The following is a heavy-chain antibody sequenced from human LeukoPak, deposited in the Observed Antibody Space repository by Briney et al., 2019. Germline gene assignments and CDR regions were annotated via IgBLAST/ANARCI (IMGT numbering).Heavy chain of an antibody. CDR2: AGGDCGAK. J-gene: IGHJ4*02. V-gene: IGHV3-23*01. CDR1: GFTFGHCG. D-gene: IGHD1-1*01. Sequence: GESLKISCGASGFTFGHCGMTWVSQAPGRGREGVSGAGGDCGAKHYADSVEGRFTISRDNSKNTLYLQMNSLEAEDRAVYYCAKDAVTGNARWDYFDYLGEGTLVTVSS. CDR3: AKDAVTGNARWDYFDY.